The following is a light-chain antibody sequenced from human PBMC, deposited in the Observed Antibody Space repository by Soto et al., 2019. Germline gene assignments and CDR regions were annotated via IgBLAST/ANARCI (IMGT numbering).Light chain of an antibody. CDR2: EVN. CDR3: FSYAGRGTDV. V-gene: IGLV2-23*02. Sequence: QSVLTQPASVSGSPGQSITISCTGTSTDVGSYKLVSWYQQHPGRAPKLTIYEVNKRPSGPSDRFSGSKSGNTASLTISGLQADDEADYYCFSYAGRGTDVFGTGNKVTVL. J-gene: IGLJ1*01. CDR1: STDVGSYKL.